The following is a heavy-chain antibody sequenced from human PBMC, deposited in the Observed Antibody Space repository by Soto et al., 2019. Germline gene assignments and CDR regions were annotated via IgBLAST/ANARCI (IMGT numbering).Heavy chain of an antibody. CDR2: ISYDGSNK. D-gene: IGHD3-22*01. V-gene: IGHV3-30-3*01. J-gene: IGHJ3*02. Sequence: QVQLVESGGGVVQPGRSLRLSCAASGFTFSSYAMHWVRQAPGKGLEWVAVISYDGSNKYYADSVKGRFTISRDNSKNTLYLQMNSLRAEDTAVYYCARERIGVVSQDAFDIWGQGTMVTVSS. CDR3: ARERIGVVSQDAFDI. CDR1: GFTFSSYA.